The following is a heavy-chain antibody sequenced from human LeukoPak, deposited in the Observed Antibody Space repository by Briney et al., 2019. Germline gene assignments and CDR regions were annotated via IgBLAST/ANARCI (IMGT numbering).Heavy chain of an antibody. CDR1: GFTFSIAA. CDR2: IGVGGGNA. J-gene: IGHJ4*02. CDR3: ARGGWQLL. V-gene: IGHV3-23*01. D-gene: IGHD3-10*01. Sequence: GGSLRLPCAASGFTFSIAAMSWFRQAPGKGLEWVSFIGVGGGNANYAGSVKGRFTISRDDSQKTLYLQMNSLRAEDTAVYYCARGGWQLLGGQGTLVTVSS.